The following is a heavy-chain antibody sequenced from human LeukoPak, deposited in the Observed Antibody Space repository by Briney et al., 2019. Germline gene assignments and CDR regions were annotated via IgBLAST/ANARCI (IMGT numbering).Heavy chain of an antibody. CDR3: VKGLDYSSSQMDS. CDR2: ITASGTAM. D-gene: IGHD6-6*01. V-gene: IGHV3-48*02. CDR1: GFTFSSYS. J-gene: IGHJ4*02. Sequence: GGSLRLSCAASGFTFSSYSMNWVRQAPGKGLEWVSHITASGTAMFYADSVKGRFTISRDNAKNSLYLQMNSLRDEDTAVYYCVKGLDYSSSQMDSWGQGTLVTVSS.